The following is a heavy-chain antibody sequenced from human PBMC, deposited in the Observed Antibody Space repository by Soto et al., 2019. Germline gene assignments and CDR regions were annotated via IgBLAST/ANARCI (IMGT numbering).Heavy chain of an antibody. D-gene: IGHD2-2*01. Sequence: ASVKVSCKASGYTFTSYDINWVRQATGQGLEWMGWMNPNSGNTGYAQKFQGRVTMTRNTSISTAYMELSSLRSEDTAVYYCAKGTRVVVPADDAFDIWGQGTMVTV. CDR1: GYTFTSYD. CDR3: AKGTRVVVPADDAFDI. CDR2: MNPNSGNT. J-gene: IGHJ3*02. V-gene: IGHV1-8*01.